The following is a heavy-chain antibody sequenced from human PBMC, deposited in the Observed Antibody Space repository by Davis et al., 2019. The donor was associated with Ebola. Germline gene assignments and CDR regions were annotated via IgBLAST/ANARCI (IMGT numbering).Heavy chain of an antibody. J-gene: IGHJ5*02. CDR1: GGSISSSNW. D-gene: IGHD3-3*01. V-gene: IGHV4-4*02. CDR3: ARARGISTWFDP. CDR2: IYHSGST. Sequence: MPSETLSLTCAVSGGSISSSNWWCWVRQPPGKGLEWIGEIYHSGSTNYNPSLKSRVTIPVDTSKNQFSLKLSSVTAADTAVYYCARARGISTWFDPWGQGTLVTVSS.